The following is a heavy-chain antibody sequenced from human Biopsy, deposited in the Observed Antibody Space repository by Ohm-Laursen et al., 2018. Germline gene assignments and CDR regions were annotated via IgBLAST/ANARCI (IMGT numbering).Heavy chain of an antibody. CDR1: GYTFTSYE. V-gene: IGHV1-8*01. D-gene: IGHD3-10*01. CDR2: INPDSGNT. CDR3: ARADPPLFYYGSGSSNWFDP. Sequence: ASVKVSCKASGYTFTSYEINWVRQATGQGLEWMGWINPDSGNTGYAQNFQGRVTMTRNTSISTAYMELSSLRSEDTAVYFCARADPPLFYYGSGSSNWFDPWGQGTLVTASS. J-gene: IGHJ5*02.